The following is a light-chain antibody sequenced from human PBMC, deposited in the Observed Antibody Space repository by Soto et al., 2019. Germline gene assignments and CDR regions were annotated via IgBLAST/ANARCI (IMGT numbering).Light chain of an antibody. Sequence: DIQMTQSPSSLSASVGDRVTITCRASQSISSHLNWYQQQLGKAPKLLIYEASSLQSGVPSRFSGSGSGTGFTLNISSLQPEDFATYYCQQTYSTPRFGQGTKVEI. V-gene: IGKV1-39*01. CDR3: QQTYSTPR. CDR1: QSISSH. CDR2: EAS. J-gene: IGKJ1*01.